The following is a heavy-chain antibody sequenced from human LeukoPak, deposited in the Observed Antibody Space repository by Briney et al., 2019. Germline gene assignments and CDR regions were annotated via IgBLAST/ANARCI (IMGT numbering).Heavy chain of an antibody. D-gene: IGHD6-13*01. J-gene: IGHJ6*02. CDR3: AYITGYSSSSTYYYYYGMDV. CDR2: ISGSGGST. Sequence: GGSLRLSCAASGFTFSSYAMSWVRQAPGKGLEWVSAISGSGGSTYYADSVKGRFTISRDNSKNTLYLQMNSLRAEDTAVYYCAYITGYSSSSTYYYYYGMDVWGQGTTVTVSS. V-gene: IGHV3-23*01. CDR1: GFTFSSYA.